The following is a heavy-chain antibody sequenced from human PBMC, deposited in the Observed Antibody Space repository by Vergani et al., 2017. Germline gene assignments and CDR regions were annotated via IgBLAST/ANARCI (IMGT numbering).Heavy chain of an antibody. CDR2: ISGSGGST. V-gene: IGHV3-23*01. CDR3: AKDPSYYYCSGSPPDYCMDV. Sequence: EVQLLESGGGLVQPGGSLRLSCAASGFTFSSYAMSWVRQAPGKGLEWVSAISGSGGSTYYADAVKGRFTISRDNSKNTLYLQMNSLRAEDRAVYYCAKDPSYYYCSGSPPDYCMDVWGQGTTVTVSS. J-gene: IGHJ6*02. CDR1: GFTFSSYA. D-gene: IGHD3-10*01.